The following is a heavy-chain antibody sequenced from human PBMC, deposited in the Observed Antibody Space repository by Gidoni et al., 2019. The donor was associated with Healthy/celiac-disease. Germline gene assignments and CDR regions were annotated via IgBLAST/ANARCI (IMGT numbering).Heavy chain of an antibody. V-gene: IGHV1-46*01. CDR2: IHPSGGST. CDR3: AKDGVVPGAPPSDGMDV. Sequence: IHPSGGSTSYAQKFQGGVTMTRDTSTSTVYMELSMLRSEDTAVYYYAKDGVVPGAPPSDGMDVWGQGTTVTVSS. D-gene: IGHD2-2*01. J-gene: IGHJ6*02.